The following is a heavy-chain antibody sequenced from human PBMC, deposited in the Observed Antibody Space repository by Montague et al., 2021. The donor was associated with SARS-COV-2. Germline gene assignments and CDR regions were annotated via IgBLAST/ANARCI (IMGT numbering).Heavy chain of an antibody. CDR3: ARHGYYETYDAFDI. CDR1: GGSISSSSYY. CDR2: IYYTGST. D-gene: IGHD3-22*01. V-gene: IGHV4-39*01. Sequence: SETLSLTCTVSGGSISSSSYYWGRHGPPPGKGLEWIGSIYYTGSTYYNPSLKSRVTISVDTSKNQFSLKLSSVTAADTAVYYCARHGYYETYDAFDIWGQGTMVTVSS. J-gene: IGHJ3*02.